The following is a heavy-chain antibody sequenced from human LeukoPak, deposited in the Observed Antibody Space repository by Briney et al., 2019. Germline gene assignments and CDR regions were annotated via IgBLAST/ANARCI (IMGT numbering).Heavy chain of an antibody. CDR1: GFTFSDYY. D-gene: IGHD3-22*01. CDR2: ISSSGSTI. J-gene: IGHJ5*02. Sequence: GGSLRLSCAASGFTFSDYYMSWIRQAPGKGLEWVSYISSSGSTIYYADSVKGRFTISRDNAKNSLYLQMNRLRAEDTAVYYCARGRGSDYYDDAFDPWGQGTLVTVSS. V-gene: IGHV3-11*04. CDR3: ARGRGSDYYDDAFDP.